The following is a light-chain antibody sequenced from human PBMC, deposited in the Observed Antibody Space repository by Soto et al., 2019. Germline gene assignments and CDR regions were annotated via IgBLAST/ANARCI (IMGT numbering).Light chain of an antibody. CDR1: QSLNGW. J-gene: IGKJ1*01. V-gene: IGKV1-5*01. CDR3: QQSAGT. Sequence: IQMTQSPSTLSACVGDRVTITCRASQSLNGWLAWYQQKPGKAPKLLIYDASTLESGVPSRFSGSGSETEFTLTISGLQPDDFATYYCQQSAGTFGHGTKVEIK. CDR2: DAS.